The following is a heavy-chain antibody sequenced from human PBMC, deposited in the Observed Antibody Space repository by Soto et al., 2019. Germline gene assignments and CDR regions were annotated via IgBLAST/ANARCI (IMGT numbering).Heavy chain of an antibody. CDR2: IYYSRST. CDR1: GGSISSYY. V-gene: IGHV4-59*01. J-gene: IGHJ6*02. Sequence: SETLSLTCTVSGGSISSYYWSWIRQPPGKGLEWIGYIYYSRSTNYNPSLKSRVTISVDTSKNQFSLKLSSVTAADTAVYYCARDTAMVTNPLDYYYGMDVWGQGTTVTVSS. CDR3: ARDTAMVTNPLDYYYGMDV. D-gene: IGHD5-18*01.